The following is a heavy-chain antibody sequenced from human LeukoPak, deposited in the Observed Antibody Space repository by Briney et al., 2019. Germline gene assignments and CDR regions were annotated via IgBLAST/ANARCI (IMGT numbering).Heavy chain of an antibody. CDR2: INHSGST. D-gene: IGHD3-22*01. J-gene: IGHJ4*02. Sequence: SETLSLTCAFYGGSFSGYYWSWIRQPPGKGLEWIGEINHSGSTNYNPSLKSRVTISVDTSKNQFSLKLSSVTAADTAVYYCARGGPSTYYYDSSGVWGQGTLVTVSS. CDR1: GGSFSGYY. V-gene: IGHV4-34*01. CDR3: ARGGPSTYYYDSSGV.